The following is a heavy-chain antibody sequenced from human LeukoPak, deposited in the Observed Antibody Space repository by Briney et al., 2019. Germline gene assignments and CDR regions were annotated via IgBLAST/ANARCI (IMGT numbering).Heavy chain of an antibody. Sequence: HPGGSLRLSCAASGFTFSSYAMHWVRQAPGKGLEWVAVISYDGSNKYYADSVKGRFTISRDNSKNTLYLQMNSLRAEDTAVYYCARAGIAVAGTFDYWGQGTLVTVSS. V-gene: IGHV3-30*04. J-gene: IGHJ4*02. CDR2: ISYDGSNK. CDR3: ARAGIAVAGTFDY. CDR1: GFTFSSYA. D-gene: IGHD6-19*01.